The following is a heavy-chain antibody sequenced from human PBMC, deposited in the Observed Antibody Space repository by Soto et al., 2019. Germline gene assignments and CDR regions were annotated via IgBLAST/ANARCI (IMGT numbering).Heavy chain of an antibody. J-gene: IGHJ3*02. Sequence: QVQLVESGGGVVQPGRSLRLSCAASGFTFSTYGMHWVRQAPGKGLERVAVIWNDGSTKYYADSVKGRFTISRDDSKNTLYLRMNSLRAAETAVYYCARVLRYFDWDYAFDIWCQGTMVTVSS. CDR2: IWNDGSTK. CDR1: GFTFSTYG. CDR3: ARVLRYFDWDYAFDI. D-gene: IGHD3-9*01. V-gene: IGHV3-33*01.